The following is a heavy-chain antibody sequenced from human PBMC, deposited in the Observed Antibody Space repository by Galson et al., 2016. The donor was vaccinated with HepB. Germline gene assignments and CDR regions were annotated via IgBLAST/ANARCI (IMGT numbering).Heavy chain of an antibody. J-gene: IGHJ4*02. CDR1: GFTFNTYA. CDR2: ISETGSDS. V-gene: IGHV3-23*01. CDR3: ASPPTY. Sequence: SLRLSCAASGFTFNTYAMIWVRQAPGKGPEWVSGISETGSDSYYADSVRGRFTISRDNSKNMVYLQLNSLRAEDTALYYCASPPTYWGRGTLVTVSS.